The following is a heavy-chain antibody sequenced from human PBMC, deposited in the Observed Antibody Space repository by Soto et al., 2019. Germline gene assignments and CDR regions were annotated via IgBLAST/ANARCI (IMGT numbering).Heavy chain of an antibody. V-gene: IGHV1-69*13. Sequence: SVKVSCKASGGTFSSYAISWVRQAPGQGLEWMGGIIPIFGTANYAQKFQGRVTITADESTSTAYMELSSLRSEDTAVYYCARILYSSGWYGSRGVYWYFDLWGRGTLVTVSS. CDR2: IIPIFGTA. CDR3: ARILYSSGWYGSRGVYWYFDL. J-gene: IGHJ2*01. CDR1: GGTFSSYA. D-gene: IGHD6-19*01.